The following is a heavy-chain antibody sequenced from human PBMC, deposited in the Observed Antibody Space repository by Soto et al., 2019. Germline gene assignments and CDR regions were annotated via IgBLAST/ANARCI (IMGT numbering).Heavy chain of an antibody. V-gene: IGHV1-69*01. Sequence: QVQLVQSGAEVKKPGSSVKVSCKASGGVFRNYAINWVRQAPGQGLEWMGGIIPVFGTADYPQKFQGRVTITADESTTTAYIELTSLKAEDTAVYVFARERWGSYTFYSWGQGPRVTVAS. CDR1: GGVFRNYA. CDR3: ARERWGSYTFYS. D-gene: IGHD1-26*01. CDR2: IIPVFGTA. J-gene: IGHJ5*02.